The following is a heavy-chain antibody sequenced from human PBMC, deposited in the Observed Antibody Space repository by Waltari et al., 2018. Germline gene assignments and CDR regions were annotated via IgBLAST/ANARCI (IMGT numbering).Heavy chain of an antibody. CDR1: GYTFTSYY. CDR2: INPSGGST. V-gene: IGHV1-46*01. CDR3: ASGQISSSFRGWAAGDY. D-gene: IGHD6-13*01. Sequence: QVQLVQSGAEVKKPGASVKVSCKASGYTFTSYYMHWVRPPPGQGLEWMGIINPSGGSTSYAQKFQGRVTMTRDTSTSTVYMELSSLRSEDTAVYYCASGQISSSFRGWAAGDYWGQGTLVTVSS. J-gene: IGHJ4*02.